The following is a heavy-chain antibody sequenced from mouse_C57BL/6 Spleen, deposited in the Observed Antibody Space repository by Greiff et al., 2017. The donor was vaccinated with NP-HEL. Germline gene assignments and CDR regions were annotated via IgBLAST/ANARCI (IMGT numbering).Heavy chain of an antibody. CDR3: ARSRYDYDWYFDV. CDR1: GYTFTSYW. D-gene: IGHD2-4*01. V-gene: IGHV1-55*01. Sequence: VQLQQPRAELVKPGASVKMSCKASGYTFTSYWITWVKQRPGQGLEWIGDIYPGSGSTNYNEKFKSKATLTVDTSSSTAYMQLSSLTSEDSAVYYCARSRYDYDWYFDVWGTGTTVTVSS. CDR2: IYPGSGST. J-gene: IGHJ1*03.